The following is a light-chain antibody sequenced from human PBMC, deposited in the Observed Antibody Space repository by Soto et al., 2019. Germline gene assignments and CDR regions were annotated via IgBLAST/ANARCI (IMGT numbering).Light chain of an antibody. CDR3: TSFAPGRIYV. J-gene: IGLJ1*01. CDR2: DVT. CDR1: TNDVGNYNY. Sequence: QSALTQPRSVSGSPGQSVTISCTGTTNDVGNYNYVSWYQQHPSKAPKLMIYDVTKRPSGVPDRFSGSKSGNTASLTISGLQAEDEGDYYCTSFAPGRIYVFGSGTKVTVL. V-gene: IGLV2-11*01.